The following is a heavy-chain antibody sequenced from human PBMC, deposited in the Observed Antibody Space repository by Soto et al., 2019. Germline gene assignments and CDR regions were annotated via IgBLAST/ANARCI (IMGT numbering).Heavy chain of an antibody. J-gene: IGHJ5*02. CDR2: NNHSGST. V-gene: IGHV4-34*01. D-gene: IGHD3-10*01. Sequence: QVQRQQWGAGLLTPSETLSLTWAVYGGYFSGYYLSWIRQPPGKGLEWIAENNHSGSTNYNPSLKSRVTISVDTSKNQFSLKLSSVTAADTAVYYCARGRVNYYGSGSYFPNWFDPWGQGTLVTVSS. CDR1: GGYFSGYY. CDR3: ARGRVNYYGSGSYFPNWFDP.